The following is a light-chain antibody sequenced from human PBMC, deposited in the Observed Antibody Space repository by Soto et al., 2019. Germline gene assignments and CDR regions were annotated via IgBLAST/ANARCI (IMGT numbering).Light chain of an antibody. V-gene: IGKV3-20*01. CDR2: GAS. CDR1: QSVSSNY. Sequence: EIVLTQSPGTPSLSPGERATLSCRASQSVSSNYLAWYQQKSGQAPRLLIYGASTRATGIPDRFSGSGSGTDFTLTISRLEPEDFAVYYCQQYGGAPRTFGQGTKVEIK. J-gene: IGKJ1*01. CDR3: QQYGGAPRT.